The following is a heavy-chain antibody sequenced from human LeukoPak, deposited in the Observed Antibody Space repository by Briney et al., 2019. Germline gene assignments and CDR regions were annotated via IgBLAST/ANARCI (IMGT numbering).Heavy chain of an antibody. CDR2: ISYDGSNK. J-gene: IGHJ4*02. CDR1: GFTFSSYA. D-gene: IGHD5-12*01. Sequence: PGGSLRLSCAASGFTFSSYAMHWVRQAPGKGLEWVAVISYDGSNKYYADPVKGRFTISRDNSKNTLYLQMNSLRAEDTAVYYCARAGPATTPPDYWGQGTLVTVSS. CDR3: ARAGPATTPPDY. V-gene: IGHV3-30*04.